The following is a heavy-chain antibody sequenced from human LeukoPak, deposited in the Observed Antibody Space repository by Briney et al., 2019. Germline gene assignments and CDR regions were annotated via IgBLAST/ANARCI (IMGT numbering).Heavy chain of an antibody. CDR3: AKDQLRALRYFDWLLRGPDY. Sequence: QSGGSLRLSCAAPGFTFSSYGMHWVHQAPGKGLEWVAFIRYDGSNEYYADSVKGRFTISRDNSKNTLYLQMNSLRAEDTAVYYCAKDQLRALRYFDWLLRGPDYWGQGTLVTVSS. CDR1: GFTFSSYG. J-gene: IGHJ4*02. D-gene: IGHD3-9*01. CDR2: IRYDGSNE. V-gene: IGHV3-30*02.